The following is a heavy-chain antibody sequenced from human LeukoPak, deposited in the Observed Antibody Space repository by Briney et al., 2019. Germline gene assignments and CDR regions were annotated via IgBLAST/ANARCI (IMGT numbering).Heavy chain of an antibody. CDR3: ASLSGYGGGPMDV. J-gene: IGHJ6*02. Sequence: PSETLSLTCTVSGGSISSGGYYWSWIRQHPGKGLEWIGYIYYSGSTYYNPSLKSRVAISVDTSKSQFSLKLSSVTAADTAVYYCASLSGYGGGPMDVWGQGTTVTVSS. D-gene: IGHD4-23*01. CDR1: GGSISSGGYY. CDR2: IYYSGST. V-gene: IGHV4-31*03.